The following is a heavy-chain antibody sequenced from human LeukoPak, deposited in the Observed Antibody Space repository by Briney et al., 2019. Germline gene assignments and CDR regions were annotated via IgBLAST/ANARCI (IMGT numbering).Heavy chain of an antibody. CDR3: ARDSASSFDY. CDR1: GFTFSTYW. J-gene: IGHJ4*02. V-gene: IGHV3-74*01. CDR2: INSDGSST. Sequence: GGSLRLSCAASGFTFSTYWMRWVRQAPGKGLVWVSGINSDGSSTSYADSVKGRFTISRDNAKKTLYLQMNSLTAEDTAVYYCARDSASSFDYWGQGTLVTVSS.